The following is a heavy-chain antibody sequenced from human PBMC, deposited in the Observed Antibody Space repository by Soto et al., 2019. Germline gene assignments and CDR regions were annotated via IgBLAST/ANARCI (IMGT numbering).Heavy chain of an antibody. J-gene: IGHJ5*02. CDR1: GSTFSDYY. CDR2: ISGTSTYI. V-gene: IGHV3-11*06. CDR3: AKDPNIAARSSWFDP. Sequence: GGSLRLSCAASGSTFSDYYMSWIRQAPGKGLEWVSYISGTSTYIKYAESVKGRFTTSRDNAKNPLYLYMDSLRAEDTAIYYCAKDPNIAARSSWFDPWGQGTLVTVSS. D-gene: IGHD6-6*01.